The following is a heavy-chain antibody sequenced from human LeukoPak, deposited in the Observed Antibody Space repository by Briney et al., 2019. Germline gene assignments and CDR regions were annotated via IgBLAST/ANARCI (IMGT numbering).Heavy chain of an antibody. J-gene: IGHJ4*02. V-gene: IGHV3-21*04. Sequence: PGGSLRLSCAASGFTFSSYSMNWVRQAPGKGLEWVSFISSSSSYIYYADSVKGRFTISRDNAKNSLYLQMNSLRAEDTAMYYCARVNYGDYLPSFDYWGQGTLVTVSS. CDR1: GFTFSSYS. CDR2: ISSSSSYI. D-gene: IGHD4-17*01. CDR3: ARVNYGDYLPSFDY.